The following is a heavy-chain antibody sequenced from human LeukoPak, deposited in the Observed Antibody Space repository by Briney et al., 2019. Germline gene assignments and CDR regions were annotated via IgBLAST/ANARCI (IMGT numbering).Heavy chain of an antibody. V-gene: IGHV1-2*02. D-gene: IGHD2-2*01. J-gene: IGHJ3*02. CDR2: INPNSGGT. CDR1: GYTFTSYG. Sequence: GASVKVSCKASGYTFTSYGISWVRQAPGQGLEWMGWINPNSGGTNYAQKFQGRVTMTRDTSISTAYMDLSRLRSDDTAVYYCAKVVHGTVAFDIWGQGTLVTVSS. CDR3: AKVVHGTVAFDI.